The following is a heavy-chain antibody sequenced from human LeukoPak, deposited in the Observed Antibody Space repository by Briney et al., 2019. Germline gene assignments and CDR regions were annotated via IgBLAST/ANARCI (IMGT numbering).Heavy chain of an antibody. CDR2: IYHSGST. CDR3: ARDIFGRRWFDP. V-gene: IGHV4-38-2*02. J-gene: IGHJ5*02. Sequence: PSETLSLTCTVSGYSISSGYYWGWIRQPPGKGLEWIGSIYHSGSTYYNPSLKSRVTISVDTSKNQFSLKLSSVTAADTAVYYCARDIFGRRWFDPWGQGTLVTVSS. CDR1: GYSISSGYY. D-gene: IGHD3-3*02.